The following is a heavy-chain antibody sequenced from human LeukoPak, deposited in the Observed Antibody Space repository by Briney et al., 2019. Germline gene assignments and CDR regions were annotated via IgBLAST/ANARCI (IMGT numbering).Heavy chain of an antibody. J-gene: IGHJ4*02. Sequence: GGSLRLSCAASGFTFSSYSMSWVRQAPGKGLEWVSYISSTSSTIYYADSVKGRFTISRDNAKNSLYLQLNSLSAEDTAIYYCARDLGYFDSWGQGVLVTVSP. CDR3: ARDLGYFDS. D-gene: IGHD3-16*01. CDR2: ISSTSSTI. V-gene: IGHV3-48*01. CDR1: GFTFSSYS.